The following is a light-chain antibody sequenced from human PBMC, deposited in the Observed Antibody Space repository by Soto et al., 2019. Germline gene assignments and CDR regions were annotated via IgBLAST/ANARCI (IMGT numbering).Light chain of an antibody. CDR1: QSLRSTY. J-gene: IGKJ2*01. CDR3: QQYGSSRYT. V-gene: IGKV3-20*01. Sequence: EIVLTQSPGTLSLSPGERATLSCRASQSLRSTYLAWYQQKPGQAPRLLIYGASSRATGIPDRFSGSGSGTDFSLTISRLEPEASAVYYCQQYGSSRYTFGQGTTLEI. CDR2: GAS.